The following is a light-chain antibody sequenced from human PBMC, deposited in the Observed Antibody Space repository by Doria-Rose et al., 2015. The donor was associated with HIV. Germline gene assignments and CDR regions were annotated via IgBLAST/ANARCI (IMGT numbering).Light chain of an antibody. J-gene: IGKJ1*01. V-gene: IGKV3-20*01. CDR2: EGS. CDR1: LSFSSTY. Sequence: TQSPGTLSLSPGERATLSCRSSLSFSSTYLAWHQQKPGQAPSLLIYEGSARNTGILDRFSASGSGTDFTLTINRLEPEDFALYYCHQYGTSWTFGEEAKVEI. CDR3: HQYGTSWT.